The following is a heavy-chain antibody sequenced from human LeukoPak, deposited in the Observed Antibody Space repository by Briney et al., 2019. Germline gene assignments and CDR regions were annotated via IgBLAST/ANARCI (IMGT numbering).Heavy chain of an antibody. CDR3: ARGRGAFS. V-gene: IGHV3-7*01. D-gene: IGHD3-16*01. CDR2: IKQDGSEK. Sequence: GGSLRLSCAASGFTFSNYWMNWVRQPPGKGLEWVATIKQDGSEKYYVDSVKGRFTISRDNAKNSLYLQMNGLRAEDRAVYYCARGRGAFSWGQGTLVTVSS. CDR1: GFTFSNYW. J-gene: IGHJ4*02.